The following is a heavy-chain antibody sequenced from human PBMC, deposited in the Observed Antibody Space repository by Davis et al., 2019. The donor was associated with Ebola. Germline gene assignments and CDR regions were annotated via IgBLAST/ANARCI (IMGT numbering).Heavy chain of an antibody. CDR2: INPNSGGT. CDR3: ARPYYDYVWGSYRWGMDV. Sequence: ASVKVSCKASGYTFTGYYMHWVRQAPGQGLEWMGWINPNSGGTNYAQKFQGRVTMTRDTSISTAYMELSRLRSDDTAVYYCARPYYDYVWGSYRWGMDVWGQGTTVTVSS. CDR1: GYTFTGYY. J-gene: IGHJ6*02. D-gene: IGHD3-16*02. V-gene: IGHV1-2*02.